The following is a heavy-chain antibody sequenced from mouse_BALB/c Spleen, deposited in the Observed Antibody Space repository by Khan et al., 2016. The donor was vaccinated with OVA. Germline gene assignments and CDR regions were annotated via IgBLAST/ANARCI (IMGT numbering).Heavy chain of an antibody. Sequence: QVRLQQSGAELAKPGASVKMSCKASGYTFINYWILWVKQRPGQGLEWIGYINPSTAYTEYNQNFKDKATLTADKSSRTAYMQLSSLTSEDSAVYYCARRGLRWDFDYGGQGTTLTVSS. CDR2: INPSTAYT. J-gene: IGHJ2*01. V-gene: IGHV1-7*01. CDR1: GYTFINYW. D-gene: IGHD1-1*01. CDR3: ARRGLRWDFDY.